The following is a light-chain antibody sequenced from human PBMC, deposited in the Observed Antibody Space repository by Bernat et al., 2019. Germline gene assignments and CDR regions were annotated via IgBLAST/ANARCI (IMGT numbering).Light chain of an antibody. V-gene: IGLV4-69*01. CDR3: QTWGAGIRMV. J-gene: IGLJ2*01. CDR1: SGHNSYT. Sequence: VLTQSPSASASLGASVKLTCTLSSGHNSYTIAWYQQQPQKGPRFLMKLNSDGSHTKGDGIPDRFLGSSSGAERYLTISSLQSEDEADYYCQTWGAGIRMVFGGGTKLTVL. CDR2: LNSDGSH.